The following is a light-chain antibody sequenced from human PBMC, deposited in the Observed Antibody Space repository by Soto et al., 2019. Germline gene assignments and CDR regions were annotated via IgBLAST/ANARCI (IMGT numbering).Light chain of an antibody. CDR2: DAF. Sequence: EIVLTQSPATLSLSPGERATLSCRASQTVSRYLSWYQQKPGQAPRLLIYDAFNSAPGIPARFSGSGSGTDFSLTISSLEPEEFAVYYCLQLGYWPTSFGGGTKVEI. CDR1: QTVSRY. J-gene: IGKJ4*01. V-gene: IGKV3-11*01. CDR3: LQLGYWPTS.